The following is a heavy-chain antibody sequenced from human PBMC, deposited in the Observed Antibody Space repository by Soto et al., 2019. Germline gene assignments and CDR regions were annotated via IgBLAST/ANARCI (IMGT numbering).Heavy chain of an antibody. J-gene: IGHJ4*02. CDR2: ISPSDSDT. CDR1: GYIFANDW. CDR3: ARRVAAHPYFDF. V-gene: IGHV5-51*01. Sequence: GESLKISCKGSGYIFANDWIAWVRQMPGKGLEWMGIISPSDSDTRYSPSFQGQVTISADKSINTAYLQWSSLKASDTAVYYCARRVAAHPYFDFWGQGALVTVS. D-gene: IGHD6-6*01.